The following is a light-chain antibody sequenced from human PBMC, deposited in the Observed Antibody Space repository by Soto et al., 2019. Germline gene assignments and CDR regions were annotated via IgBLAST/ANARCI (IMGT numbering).Light chain of an antibody. J-gene: IGKJ1*01. CDR1: QSVSSY. Sequence: EIVLTQSPGTLSLSPGERATLSFRASQSVSSYLAWYQQKPGQAPRLLIYDASNRATGIPARFSGSGSGTDFTLTISSLQSEDFTVYSCLQYHNLWAFGQGTKVDIK. CDR2: DAS. V-gene: IGKV3D-15*01. CDR3: LQYHNLWA.